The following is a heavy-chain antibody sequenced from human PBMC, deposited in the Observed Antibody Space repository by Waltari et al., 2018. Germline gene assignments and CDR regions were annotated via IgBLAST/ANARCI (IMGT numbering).Heavy chain of an antibody. CDR2: ISGSGGST. D-gene: IGHD4-17*01. J-gene: IGHJ4*02. V-gene: IGHV3-23*01. CDR3: AKIPVGTNDYGDYG. Sequence: EVQLLESGGGLVQPGGSLRLSCAASGFTFSSYAMSWVRQAPGKGLEWVSGISGSGGSTYYADSVKGRFTISRDNSKNTLYLQMNSLRAEDTAVYYCAKIPVGTNDYGDYGWGQGTLVTVSS. CDR1: GFTFSSYA.